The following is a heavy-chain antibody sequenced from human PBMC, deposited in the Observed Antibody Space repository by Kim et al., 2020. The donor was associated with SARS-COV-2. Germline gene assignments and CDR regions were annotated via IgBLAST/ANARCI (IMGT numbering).Heavy chain of an antibody. V-gene: IGHV1-69*13. CDR2: TIPIFGSK. Sequence: SVKVSCKSSAVTFSSYAISWVRQAPGQGPEWMGGTIPIFGSKNYAQKFQGRVTITADESTSTAYMELGSLTSEDTAMYYCALAYCGSSNCYLVGFDPWGQGTLVTVSS. CDR1: AVTFSSYA. D-gene: IGHD2-2*01. CDR3: ALAYCGSSNCYLVGFDP. J-gene: IGHJ5*02.